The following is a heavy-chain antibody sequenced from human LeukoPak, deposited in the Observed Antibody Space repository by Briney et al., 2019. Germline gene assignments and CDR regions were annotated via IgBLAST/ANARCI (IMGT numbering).Heavy chain of an antibody. V-gene: IGHV4-59*01. J-gene: IGHJ6*03. CDR1: GGSISSYY. D-gene: IGHD5-18*01. CDR3: ARAVVGMVTSYYYMDV. Sequence: SETLSLTCTVSGGSISSYYWSWIRQPPGKGLEWIGYIYYSGSTNYNPSLKSRVTTSVDTSKNQFSLKLSSVTAADTAVYYCARAVVGMVTSYYYMDVWGKGTTVTVSS. CDR2: IYYSGST.